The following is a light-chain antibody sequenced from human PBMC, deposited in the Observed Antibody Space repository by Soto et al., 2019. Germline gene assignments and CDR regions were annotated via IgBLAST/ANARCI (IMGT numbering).Light chain of an antibody. J-gene: IGLJ2*01. CDR2: KDR. Sequence: SYELTQPSSVSVSPGQTARITCSGDVLAKKYVRWFQQRPGQAPLLLLYKDRERPSGIPERFSGSTSGTTVTLSISGAQVEDEADYYCDSAADNIPIFGGGTKVTVL. CDR3: DSAADNIPI. V-gene: IGLV3-27*01. CDR1: VLAKKY.